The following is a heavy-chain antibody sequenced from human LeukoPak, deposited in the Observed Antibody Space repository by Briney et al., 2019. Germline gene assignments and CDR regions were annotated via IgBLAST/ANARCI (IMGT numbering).Heavy chain of an antibody. D-gene: IGHD2-2*01. CDR3: VRGYCSATSCERGY. Sequence: GGSLRLSCAASGFTFSSYWMSWVRQAPGKGLEGVAKIKPDGSEKHYVDSAKGRFTISRDNTKNSLYLQMNSLRAEDTAVYYCVRGYCSATSCERGYWGQGTLVTVSS. V-gene: IGHV3-7*01. CDR2: IKPDGSEK. CDR1: GFTFSSYW. J-gene: IGHJ4*02.